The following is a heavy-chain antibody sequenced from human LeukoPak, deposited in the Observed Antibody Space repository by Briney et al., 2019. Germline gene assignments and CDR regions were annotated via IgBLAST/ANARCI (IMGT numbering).Heavy chain of an antibody. CDR3: VRGYCGSTSCAFDY. V-gene: IGHV3-48*02. Sequence: GGSLRLSCAASGFTFSSYSMNWVRQAPGKGLEWVSYISSSSSSMYYADSVKGRFTISRYTAKNSLYLQMNSLRDEDTAVYYCVRGYCGSTSCAFDYWGQGTLVTVSS. J-gene: IGHJ4*02. CDR2: ISSSSSSM. D-gene: IGHD2-2*01. CDR1: GFTFSSYS.